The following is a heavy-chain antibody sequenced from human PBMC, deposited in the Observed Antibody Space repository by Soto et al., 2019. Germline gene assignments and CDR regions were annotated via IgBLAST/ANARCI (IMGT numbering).Heavy chain of an antibody. CDR3: ARQNYYSPMDV. J-gene: IGHJ6*02. CDR1: GYTFTNYF. V-gene: IGHV1-18*01. Sequence: ASVKVSCKTSGYTFTNYFIMWVRQAPGQGLEWLGWIRVYDGNTNYAEMLQGRVTMTTDTSTSTAYLELRSLRSDDTAGYYCARQNYYSPMDVWGQGTTVTVSS. CDR2: IRVYDGNT.